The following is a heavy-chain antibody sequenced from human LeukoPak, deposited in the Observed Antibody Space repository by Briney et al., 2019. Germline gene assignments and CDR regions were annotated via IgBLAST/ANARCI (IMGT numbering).Heavy chain of an antibody. D-gene: IGHD6-19*01. CDR2: INPGRGSA. Sequence: GASVKVSCKASGYTFTSYYIHWVRQARGQGLEWMGRINPGRGSATYAQKFQGRVTMTEDTSADTAYMELTSLRSEDTAVYFCATDRVYRSSGRSWGFFDYWGQGTLVIVSS. J-gene: IGHJ4*02. V-gene: IGHV1-46*01. CDR1: GYTFTSYY. CDR3: ATDRVYRSSGRSWGFFDY.